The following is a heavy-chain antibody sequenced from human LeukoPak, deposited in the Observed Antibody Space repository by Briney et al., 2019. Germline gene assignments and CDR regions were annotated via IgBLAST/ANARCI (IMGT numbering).Heavy chain of an antibody. Sequence: ASVKVSCKASGGTFSSYAISWVRQAPGQGLEWMGGIIPIFGTANYAQKFQGRVTITADESTSTAHMELSSLRSEDTAVYYCATGAPGDDYYYYMDVWGKGTTVTISS. J-gene: IGHJ6*03. CDR3: ATGAPGDDYYYYMDV. D-gene: IGHD1-1*01. CDR2: IIPIFGTA. V-gene: IGHV1-69*01. CDR1: GGTFSSYA.